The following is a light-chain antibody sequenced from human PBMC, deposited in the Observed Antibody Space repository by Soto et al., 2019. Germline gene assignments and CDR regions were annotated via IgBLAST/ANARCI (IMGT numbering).Light chain of an antibody. CDR3: LSYTSSGTYV. CDR1: ISDVGNYKY. Sequence: QSLLTQTASVSGSPGQSITISCTGTISDVGNYKYVSWYQQHPGKAPKLMIYEVSNRPSGVSNRFSGSKSGNTASLTISGLQAEDETDYYCLSYTSSGTYVFGTGTKVTVL. J-gene: IGLJ1*01. V-gene: IGLV2-14*01. CDR2: EVS.